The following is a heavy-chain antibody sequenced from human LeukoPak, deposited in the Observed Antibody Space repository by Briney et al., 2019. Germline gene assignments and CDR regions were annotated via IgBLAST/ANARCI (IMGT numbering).Heavy chain of an antibody. CDR1: GFTVSSNY. CDR3: AGQLRVYYFDY. D-gene: IGHD1-7*01. Sequence: GGSLRLSCEASGFTVSSNYMSWVRQAPGKGLEWVSVIYSGGSTYYADSVKGRFTISRDNSKNTLYLQMNSLRAEDTAVYYCAGQLRVYYFDYWSQGTLVTVSS. V-gene: IGHV3-53*01. CDR2: IYSGGST. J-gene: IGHJ4*02.